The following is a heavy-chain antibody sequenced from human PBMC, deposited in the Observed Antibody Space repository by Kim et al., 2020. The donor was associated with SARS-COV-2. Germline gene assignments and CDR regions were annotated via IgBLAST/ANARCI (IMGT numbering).Heavy chain of an antibody. CDR1: EFTFRDAW. D-gene: IGHD3-16*01. J-gene: IGHJ6*01. Sequence: GGSLRLSCVGSEFTFRDAWMTWVRQAPGKGLAWVGRIRSNPNGGTTFYAPPVKVRYFISRDDSNNTLYLQMNSLQTEDTGVYYCTTCTAFRDYVCWG. V-gene: IGHV3-15*05. CDR2: IRSNPNGGTT. CDR3: TTCTAFRDYVC.